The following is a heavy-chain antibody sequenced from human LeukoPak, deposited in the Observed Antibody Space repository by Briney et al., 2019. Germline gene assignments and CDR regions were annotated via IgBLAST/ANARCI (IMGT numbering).Heavy chain of an antibody. J-gene: IGHJ5*02. V-gene: IGHV3-53*01. CDR3: IVFGDSNH. Sequence: GGSLRLSCAASGFTGSHNYMSWVRQAPGKGLEWVSATHSSGGTYYADSVKGRFTISRDTSKNTLYLQTNSLSVEDTAVYYCIVFGDSNHWGQGTLVTVSS. D-gene: IGHD4-17*01. CDR1: GFTGSHNY. CDR2: THSSGGT.